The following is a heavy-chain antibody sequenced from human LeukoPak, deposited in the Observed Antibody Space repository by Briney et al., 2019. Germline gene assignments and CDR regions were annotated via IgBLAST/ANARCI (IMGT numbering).Heavy chain of an antibody. CDR2: IYTGGST. V-gene: IGHV3-66*01. CDR1: GFTVSSNY. CDR3: ARNLYYYDSSGYYYY. D-gene: IGHD3-22*01. Sequence: GGSLRLSCAASGFTVSSNYMSWVRPAPGKGLEWGSAIYTGGSTYYAGSVKGRFTISRDNSKNTLYLQMNSLRAEDTAVYYCARNLYYYDSSGYYYYWGQGTLVTVSS. J-gene: IGHJ4*02.